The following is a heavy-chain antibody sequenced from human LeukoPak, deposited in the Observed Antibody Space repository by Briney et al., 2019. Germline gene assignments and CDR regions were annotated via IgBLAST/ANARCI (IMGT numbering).Heavy chain of an antibody. V-gene: IGHV3-7*01. Sequence: GGSLRLSCAASGFTFSSYWMSWVRQAPGKGLEWVANIKQNGSENYYLDSVKGRFTVSRDDATNSRYQQMNSLNGEDTAVYYCARLWPFDYWGQGTLVTVSS. CDR2: IKQNGSEN. J-gene: IGHJ4*02. CDR3: ARLWPFDY. D-gene: IGHD2-21*01. CDR1: GFTFSSYW.